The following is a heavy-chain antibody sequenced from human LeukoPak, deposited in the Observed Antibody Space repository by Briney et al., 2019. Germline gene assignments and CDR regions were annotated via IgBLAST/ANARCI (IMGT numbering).Heavy chain of an antibody. J-gene: IGHJ4*02. V-gene: IGHV1-69*06. CDR1: GGTFSSYA. CDR2: IIPIFGTA. Sequence: SVKVSCKASGGTFSSYAISWVRQAPGQGLEWMGGIIPIFGTANYAQKFQGRVTITADKSTSTAYMELSSLRSEDTAVYYCARPRGYSGYRFDYWGQGTLVTVSS. D-gene: IGHD5-12*01. CDR3: ARPRGYSGYRFDY.